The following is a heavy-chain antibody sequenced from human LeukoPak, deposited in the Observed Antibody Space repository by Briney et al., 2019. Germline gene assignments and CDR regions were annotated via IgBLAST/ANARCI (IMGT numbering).Heavy chain of an antibody. CDR2: IYTSGST. CDR3: ARDSGSGSFLGYWYFDL. V-gene: IGHV4-61*02. Sequence: SETLSLTCTVSGGSISSGSYYWSWIRQPAGKGLEWIGRIYTSGSTNYNPSLKSRVTISVDTSKNQFSLKLSSVTAADTAVYYCARDSGSGSFLGYWYFDLWGRGTLVTVSS. CDR1: GGSISSGSYY. J-gene: IGHJ2*01. D-gene: IGHD3-10*01.